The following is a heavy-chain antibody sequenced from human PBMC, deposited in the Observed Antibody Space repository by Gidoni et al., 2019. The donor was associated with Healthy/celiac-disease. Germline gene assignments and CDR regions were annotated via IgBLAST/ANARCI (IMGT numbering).Heavy chain of an antibody. CDR3: AKSYSNYVGGGDLGGEFDY. J-gene: IGHJ4*02. Sequence: EVQLLESGGGLVQPGGSLRLSCAASGLPFSSYAMSWVRQAPGTGLEWVSAIIASCCSTYYADSVKGRFTISRDNSKNTLYLQMNSLRAEDTAVYYCAKSYSNYVGGGDLGGEFDYWGQGTLVTVAS. CDR2: IIASCCST. CDR1: GLPFSSYA. V-gene: IGHV3-23*01. D-gene: IGHD4-4*01.